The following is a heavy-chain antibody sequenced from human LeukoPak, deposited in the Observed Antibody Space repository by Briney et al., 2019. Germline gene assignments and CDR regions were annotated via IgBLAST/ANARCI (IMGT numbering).Heavy chain of an antibody. Sequence: PRGSLRLSCAASGFTLSSYWMNWVRQAPGKGLEWVANIKQDGSEKYYVDSVKGRFTISRDNANNALYLQMSSLGAEDTAVYYCASGTGRIPNAYWGLGTLVTVSS. CDR3: ASGTGRIPNAY. D-gene: IGHD1-14*01. V-gene: IGHV3-7*02. J-gene: IGHJ4*02. CDR2: IKQDGSEK. CDR1: GFTLSSYW.